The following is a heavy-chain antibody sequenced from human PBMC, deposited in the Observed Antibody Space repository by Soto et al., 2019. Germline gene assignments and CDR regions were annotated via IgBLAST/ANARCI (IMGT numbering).Heavy chain of an antibody. D-gene: IGHD1-1*01. CDR1: EFTFSNYA. CDR3: ASGPSYNDSYVDH. J-gene: IGHJ4*02. Sequence: QVQLVESGGGAVQPGGSRRLSCAASEFTFSNYAMHWVRQAPGKGLQWLAGISYDGNNKYYAVSVEGRFTISRDNSNNTVYLQMNSLRLEDTALYYYASGPSYNDSYVDHWGQGTLVTVSS. V-gene: IGHV3-30*03. CDR2: ISYDGNNK.